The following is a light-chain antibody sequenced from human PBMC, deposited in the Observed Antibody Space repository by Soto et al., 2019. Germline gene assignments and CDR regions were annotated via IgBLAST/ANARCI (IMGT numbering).Light chain of an antibody. CDR1: SSDVGSYNL. J-gene: IGLJ1*01. Sequence: QSALTQPASVSGSPGQSITISCTGTSSDVGSYNLVSWYQQHPGKAPKLMIYEGGKRPSGVSNRFSGSKSGNTASLTISGLQAEDEADYYCCSYAGSSTFFGTGTKVTVL. CDR3: CSYAGSSTF. V-gene: IGLV2-23*03. CDR2: EGG.